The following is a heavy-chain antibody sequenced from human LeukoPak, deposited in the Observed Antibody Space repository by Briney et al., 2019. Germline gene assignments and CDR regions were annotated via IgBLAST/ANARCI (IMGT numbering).Heavy chain of an antibody. CDR2: ISVRGDNT. Sequence: PGGSLRLSCAASGFTFSIYAMSRVRQAPGKGLEWASGISVRGDNTYYADSVKGRFTISRDNSKNTLYLQMNSLRAEDTAVYYCASGGQTIYYFDYWGQGTLVTVSS. D-gene: IGHD3-16*01. V-gene: IGHV3-23*01. CDR1: GFTFSIYA. J-gene: IGHJ4*02. CDR3: ASGGQTIYYFDY.